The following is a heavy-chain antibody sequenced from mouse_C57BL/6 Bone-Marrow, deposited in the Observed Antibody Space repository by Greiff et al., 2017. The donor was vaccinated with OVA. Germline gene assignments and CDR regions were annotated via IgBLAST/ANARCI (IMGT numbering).Heavy chain of an antibody. V-gene: IGHV5-17*01. CDR2: ISSGSSTI. J-gene: IGHJ1*03. CDR3: ASNNDWYFDF. Sequence: EVKLVESGGGLVKPGGSLKLSCAASGFTFSDYGMHWVRQAPEKGLEWVAYISSGSSTIYYADTVKGRFTISSANAKNTLFRQMTSQRSEDTAMYCCASNNDWYFDFWGTGTTVTVSS. CDR1: GFTFSDYG. D-gene: IGHD6-1*01.